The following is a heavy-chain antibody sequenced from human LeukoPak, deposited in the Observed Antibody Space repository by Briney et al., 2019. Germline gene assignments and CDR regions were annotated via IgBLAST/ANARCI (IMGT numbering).Heavy chain of an antibody. CDR3: TTGSVLWYGAGYEYYFDY. Sequence: PGGSLRLSSAASGFTFGSYGMHWVRQVPGQGLEWVAVISYDGSNKYYADSVKGRFTISRDNSKNTLYLQMNSLKTEDTAVYYCTTGSVLWYGAGYEYYFDYWGQGTLVTVSS. V-gene: IGHV3-30*03. CDR1: GFTFGSYG. D-gene: IGHD3-10*01. J-gene: IGHJ4*02. CDR2: ISYDGSNK.